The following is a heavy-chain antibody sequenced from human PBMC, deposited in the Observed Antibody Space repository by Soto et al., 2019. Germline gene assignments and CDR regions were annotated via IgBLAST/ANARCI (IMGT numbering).Heavy chain of an antibody. CDR3: VRATYVSECSGYPRLFDY. V-gene: IGHV3-11*01. CDR1: GITFSDYH. D-gene: IGHD3-22*01. J-gene: IGHJ4*02. Sequence: PWGSLRLSCAASGITFSDYHMSWIRQAPGKGLEWVSYISGSGSTISYADSVKGRFTISRDNAKASLYLQMNSLRAEDTAVYYCVRATYVSECSGYPRLFDYWGKGTLVTVSS. CDR2: ISGSGSTI.